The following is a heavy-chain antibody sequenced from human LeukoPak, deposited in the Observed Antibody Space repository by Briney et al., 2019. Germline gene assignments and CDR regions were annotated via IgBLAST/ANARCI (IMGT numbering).Heavy chain of an antibody. D-gene: IGHD1-26*01. CDR1: GYSFSNYW. Sequence: GESLKISCKGSGYSFSNYWIAWVRQMPGKGLEWMGIIYPGDSDTRYSPSFQGQVTISADRSISTASLQWSSLKASDTDMYYCARRSGSFQGDYNFDFWGQGTMVTVSS. J-gene: IGHJ4*02. CDR3: ARRSGSFQGDYNFDF. V-gene: IGHV5-51*01. CDR2: IYPGDSDT.